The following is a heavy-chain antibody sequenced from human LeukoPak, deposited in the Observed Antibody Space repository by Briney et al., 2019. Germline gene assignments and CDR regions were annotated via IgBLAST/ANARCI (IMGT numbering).Heavy chain of an antibody. V-gene: IGHV4-39*01. CDR1: GGSISSSSYY. Sequence: PSETLSLTCTVSGGSISSSSYYWGWIRQPPGKGLEWIGSIYYSGSTYYNPSPKSRVTISVDTSKNQFSLKLSSVTAADTAVYYCASHLQGFGESNNWFDPWGQGTLVTVSS. J-gene: IGHJ5*02. D-gene: IGHD3-10*01. CDR3: ASHLQGFGESNNWFDP. CDR2: IYYSGST.